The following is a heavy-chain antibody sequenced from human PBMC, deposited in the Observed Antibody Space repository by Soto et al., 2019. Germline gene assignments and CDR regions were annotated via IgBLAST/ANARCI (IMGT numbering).Heavy chain of an antibody. CDR2: IGTDGNT. D-gene: IGHD2-2*01. CDR3: VRKYPGTRPFDY. Sequence: PGGSLRLSCAASGFTFNSNAMNWVRQAPGKGLAWVSAIGTDGNTYYANSVKGRFTISRDNSRTTLYLQMNSLRVEDTALYYCVRKYPGTRPFDYWGQGTLVTVSS. J-gene: IGHJ4*01. CDR1: GFTFNSNA. V-gene: IGHV3-23*01.